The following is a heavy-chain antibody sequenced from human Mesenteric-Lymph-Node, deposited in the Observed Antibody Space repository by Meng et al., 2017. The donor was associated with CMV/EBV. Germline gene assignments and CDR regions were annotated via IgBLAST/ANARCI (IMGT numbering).Heavy chain of an antibody. CDR1: GGSFSGYY. D-gene: IGHD2-2*01. J-gene: IGHJ4*02. CDR3: ASRYCSTTTCLFDS. Sequence: VYGGSFSGYYWGWIRQPPGKGLEWIGSVYSSGTTYNNPSLKSRITISLDTSKNQFSLNLSSVTAADTGVYYCASRYCSTTTCLFDSWGQGTLVTVSS. V-gene: IGHV4-39*01. CDR2: VYSSGTT.